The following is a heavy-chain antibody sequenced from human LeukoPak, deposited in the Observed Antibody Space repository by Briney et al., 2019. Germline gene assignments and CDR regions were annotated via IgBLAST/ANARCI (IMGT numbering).Heavy chain of an antibody. D-gene: IGHD3-10*01. J-gene: IGHJ3*02. CDR2: ISSSGSSI. V-gene: IGHV3-21*01. CDR1: GFSFSTST. Sequence: TGGSLRLCCVASGFSFSTSTMNWVRQAPGRGLEWVSSISSSGSSIYYANSVKGRFTISRDNAKTSLYLQINSLRAEDTAVYYCARDSYWLGGTIGAFDIWGQGTMVTVSS. CDR3: ARDSYWLGGTIGAFDI.